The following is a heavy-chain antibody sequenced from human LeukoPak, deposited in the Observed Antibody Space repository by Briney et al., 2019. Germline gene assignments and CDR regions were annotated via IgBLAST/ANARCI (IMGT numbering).Heavy chain of an antibody. D-gene: IGHD2-15*01. CDR2: ISSSGSTI. V-gene: IGHV3-48*03. Sequence: GGSLRLSCAASGFTFSSYEMNWVRQAPGKGLEWVSYISSSGSTIYYADSVKGRFTISRDNAKNSLYLQMNSLRAEDTAVYYCASNLLGCPDYYYYGMDVWGQGTTVTVSS. CDR3: ASNLLGCPDYYYYGMDV. CDR1: GFTFSSYE. J-gene: IGHJ6*02.